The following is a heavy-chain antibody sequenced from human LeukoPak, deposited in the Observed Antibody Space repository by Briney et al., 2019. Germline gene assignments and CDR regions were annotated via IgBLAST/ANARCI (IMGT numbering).Heavy chain of an antibody. D-gene: IGHD3-16*01. V-gene: IGHV4-38-2*02. CDR3: ARRRGSLLPNWFDP. J-gene: IGHJ5*02. CDR1: GYSISSGYY. CDR2: IHNSGGT. Sequence: PSETLSLTCTVSGYSISSGYYWAWIRQPPGKVLEWIGSIHNSGGTYYNPSLNSRVTITVDASKNHFSLKLSSVTAADTAVYYCARRRGSLLPNWFDPWGQGTLVTVSS.